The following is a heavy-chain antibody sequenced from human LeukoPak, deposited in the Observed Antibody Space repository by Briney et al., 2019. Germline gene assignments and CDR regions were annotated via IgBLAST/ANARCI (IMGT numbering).Heavy chain of an antibody. J-gene: IGHJ4*02. V-gene: IGHV4-59*12. CDR3: ARDYSSSSYFDY. CDR2: IYYSGST. Sequence: SETLSLTCTVSGGSISSYYWSWIRQPPGKGLEWIGYIYYSGSTNYNPSLKSRVTMSVDTSKNQFSLKLSSVTAADTAVYYCARDYSSSSYFDYWGQGTLVTVSS. D-gene: IGHD6-6*01. CDR1: GGSISSYY.